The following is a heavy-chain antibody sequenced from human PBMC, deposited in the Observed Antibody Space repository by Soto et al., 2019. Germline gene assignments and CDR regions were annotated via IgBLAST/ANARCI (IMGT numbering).Heavy chain of an antibody. V-gene: IGHV4-39*07. J-gene: IGHJ3*02. Sequence: SETLSLTCIVSGGSISTSNYYWAWIRQPPGRALEWIGGSLFSAGTYYNTCLWSRVTISVETDQNQISLSLDSVTVADTAVYYWARARESRNKNAFNIWGNGTMVTVSS. CDR2: SLFSAGT. CDR3: ARARESRNKNAFNI. CDR1: GGSISTSNYY.